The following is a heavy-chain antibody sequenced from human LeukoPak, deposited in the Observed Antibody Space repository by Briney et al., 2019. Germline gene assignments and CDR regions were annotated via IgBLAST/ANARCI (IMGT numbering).Heavy chain of an antibody. Sequence: GGSLRLSCAGSGFTFGSYSMNWVRHAPGKGLEWVALIRYDGSDKYYADSVKGRFTVSRDNSKNTLYLQMNSLRAEDTAVYYCATPNDSSSSTSYKFDYWGQGTLVTVSS. D-gene: IGHD2-2*01. CDR3: ATPNDSSSSTSYKFDY. CDR2: IRYDGSDK. J-gene: IGHJ4*02. V-gene: IGHV3-30*02. CDR1: GFTFGSYS.